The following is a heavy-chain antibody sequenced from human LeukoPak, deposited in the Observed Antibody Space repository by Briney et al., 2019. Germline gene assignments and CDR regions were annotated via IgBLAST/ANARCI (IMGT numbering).Heavy chain of an antibody. CDR2: INPNSGGT. D-gene: IGHD3-16*02. CDR1: GYTFTGYY. V-gene: IGHV1-2*02. Sequence: ASVKVSCKASGYTFTGYYMHWVRQAPGQGLEWMGWINPNSGGTNYAQKFQGRVTMTRNTSISTAYMELSSLRSEDTAVYYCARGLGITFGGVISAYWGQGTLVTVSS. CDR3: ARGLGITFGGVISAY. J-gene: IGHJ4*02.